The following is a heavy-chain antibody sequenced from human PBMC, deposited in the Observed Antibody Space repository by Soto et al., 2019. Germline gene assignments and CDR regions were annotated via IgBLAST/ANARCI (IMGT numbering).Heavy chain of an antibody. Sequence: GSLRLSCAASGFTFSSYGMHWVRQAPGKGLEWVAVISYDGSNKYYADSVKGRFTISRDNSKNTLYLQMNSLRAEDTAVYYCAKDFRIAAYYFDYWGQGTLVTVSS. CDR3: AKDFRIAAYYFDY. CDR1: GFTFSSYG. D-gene: IGHD6-6*01. J-gene: IGHJ4*02. V-gene: IGHV3-30*18. CDR2: ISYDGSNK.